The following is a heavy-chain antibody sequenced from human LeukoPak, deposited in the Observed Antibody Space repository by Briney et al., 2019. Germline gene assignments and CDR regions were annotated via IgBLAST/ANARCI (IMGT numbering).Heavy chain of an antibody. V-gene: IGHV1-3*01. J-gene: IGHJ4*02. CDR2: INAGNENT. Sequence: ASVKVSCKASGYTFTSFAIHWVRQAPGQRLEWMGWINAGNENTRYSQKFKGRIFITRDRSANTVYMELRGLRSEDTAVYYCAKVAELGDDYWGQGTLVTVSS. D-gene: IGHD7-27*01. CDR3: AKVAELGDDY. CDR1: GYTFTSFA.